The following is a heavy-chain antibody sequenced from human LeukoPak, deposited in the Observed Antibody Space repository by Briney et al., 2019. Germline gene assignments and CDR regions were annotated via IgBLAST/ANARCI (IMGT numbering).Heavy chain of an antibody. J-gene: IGHJ4*02. CDR3: ARGDKSSGWYFFDY. CDR1: GFTFSSYG. Sequence: GGSLRLSCAASGFTFSSYGMHWVRQAPGKGLEWVGVISYDGSNKYYADSVKGRFTISRYNSKNTLYLQMNSLRAEDTAVYYCARGDKSSGWYFFDYWGQGTLVTVSS. CDR2: ISYDGSNK. D-gene: IGHD6-19*01. V-gene: IGHV3-30*03.